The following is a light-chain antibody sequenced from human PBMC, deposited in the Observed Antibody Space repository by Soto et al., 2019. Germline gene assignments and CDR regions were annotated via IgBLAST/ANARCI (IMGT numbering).Light chain of an antibody. CDR3: ETCDSNTRL. CDR1: SGHGSYI. CDR2: LEGSGSY. Sequence: QPVLTQPASASASLGSSVKLTCTLSSGHGSYITAWPQQQPGKAPRHLMKLEGSGSYNKGSGVPDRFSGSSSGADRYLTISNLQSEDEADYYCETCDSNTRLFGGGTKVTVL. J-gene: IGLJ3*02. V-gene: IGLV4-60*03.